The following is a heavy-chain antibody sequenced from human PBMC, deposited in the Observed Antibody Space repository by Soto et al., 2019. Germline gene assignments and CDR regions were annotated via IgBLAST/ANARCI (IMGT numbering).Heavy chain of an antibody. Sequence: QVQLVESGGGVVQPGRSLRLSCAASGFTFSSYGMHWVRQAPGKGLEWVAVIWYDGSNKYYADSVKGRFTISRDNSKNTLYLQMNSLRAEDTAVYYCARDPAGTPTYYYYYGMDVWGQGTTVTVSS. CDR3: ARDPAGTPTYYYYYGMDV. CDR1: GFTFSSYG. V-gene: IGHV3-33*01. D-gene: IGHD1-1*01. CDR2: IWYDGSNK. J-gene: IGHJ6*02.